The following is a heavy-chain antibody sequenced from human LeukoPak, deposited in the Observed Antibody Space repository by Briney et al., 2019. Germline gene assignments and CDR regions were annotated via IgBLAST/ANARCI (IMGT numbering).Heavy chain of an antibody. CDR3: ARVGGVGDWFDP. CDR2: INPSGGST. J-gene: IGHJ5*02. CDR1: GYTFTSYY. D-gene: IGHD3-10*01. Sequence: ASVKVSCKASGYTFTSYYTHWVRQAPGQGLEWMGIINPSGGSTSYAQKFQGRVTMTRDTSTSTVYMELSSLRSEDTAVYYCARVGGVGDWFDPWGQGTLVTVSS. V-gene: IGHV1-46*01.